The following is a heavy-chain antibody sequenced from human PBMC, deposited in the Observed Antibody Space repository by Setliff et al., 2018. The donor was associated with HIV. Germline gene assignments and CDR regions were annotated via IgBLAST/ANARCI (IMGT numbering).Heavy chain of an antibody. CDR2: IYTSGST. Sequence: PSETLSLTCTVSGGSISSGSYYWSWIRQPAGKGLEWIGRIYTSGSTYYNPSLKSRVTISVDTSKNQFSLKLSSVTAADTAVYYCARQALGYCSGGSCYPDAFDIWGQGTMVTVSS. CDR3: ARQALGYCSGGSCYPDAFDI. CDR1: GGSISSGSYY. D-gene: IGHD2-15*01. V-gene: IGHV4-61*02. J-gene: IGHJ3*02.